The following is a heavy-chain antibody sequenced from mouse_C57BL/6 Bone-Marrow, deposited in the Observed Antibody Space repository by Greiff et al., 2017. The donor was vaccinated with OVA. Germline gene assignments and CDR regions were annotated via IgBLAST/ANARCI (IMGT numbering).Heavy chain of an antibody. Sequence: QVQLQQSGAELVKPGASVKISCKASGYAFSSYWMNWVKQRPGKGLEWIGQIYPGDGDTNYNGKFKGKATLTADKSSSTAYMQLSSLTSEDSAVYFCARGGRFYYGIYYAMDYWGQGTSVTVSS. CDR1: GYAFSSYW. CDR2: IYPGDGDT. CDR3: ARGGRFYYGIYYAMDY. J-gene: IGHJ4*01. V-gene: IGHV1-80*01. D-gene: IGHD2-1*01.